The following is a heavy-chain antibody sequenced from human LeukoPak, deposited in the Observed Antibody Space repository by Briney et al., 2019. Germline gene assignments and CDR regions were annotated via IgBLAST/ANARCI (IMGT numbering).Heavy chain of an antibody. Sequence: ASVKVSCKASGYTFTGYYMHWVRQAPGQGLEWMGWINPNSGGKNYAQKFQGRVTMTRDTSISTAYMELSRLRSDDTAVYYCARPYYDFWSGTNDAFDIWGQGTMVTVSS. CDR3: ARPYYDFWSGTNDAFDI. J-gene: IGHJ3*02. D-gene: IGHD3-3*01. CDR1: GYTFTGYY. V-gene: IGHV1-2*02. CDR2: INPNSGGK.